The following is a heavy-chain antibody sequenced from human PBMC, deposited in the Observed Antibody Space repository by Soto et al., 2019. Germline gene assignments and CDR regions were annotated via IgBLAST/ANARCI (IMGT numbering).Heavy chain of an antibody. Sequence: QLQLQESGSGLVKPSQTLSLTCAVSGGSISSGGYSWSWIRQPPGKGLEWIGYIYHSGSTYYNPSLKSRVTISVDRSKNQFSLKLSSVTAADTAVYYCARGHPFGDYPSWFDPWGQGTLVTVSS. V-gene: IGHV4-30-2*01. J-gene: IGHJ5*02. D-gene: IGHD4-17*01. CDR3: ARGHPFGDYPSWFDP. CDR2: IYHSGST. CDR1: GGSISSGGYS.